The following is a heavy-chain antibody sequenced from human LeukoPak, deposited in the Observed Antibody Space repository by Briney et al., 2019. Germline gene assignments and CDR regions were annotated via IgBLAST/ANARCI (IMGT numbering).Heavy chain of an antibody. V-gene: IGHV1-18*01. CDR3: ATSPENYYDSGMDV. Sequence: ASVKVSCKASGYTFTSYGISWVRQAPGQGLEWMGWISAYNGNTNYAQKLQGRVTMTTDTSTSTAYMELRSLRSDDTAVYYCATSPENYYDSGMDVWGQGTTVTVSS. D-gene: IGHD3-22*01. CDR2: ISAYNGNT. CDR1: GYTFTSYG. J-gene: IGHJ6*02.